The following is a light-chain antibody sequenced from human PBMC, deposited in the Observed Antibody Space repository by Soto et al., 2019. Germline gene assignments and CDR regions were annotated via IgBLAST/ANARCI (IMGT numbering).Light chain of an antibody. CDR3: CSYGGIYTV. CDR2: DVS. V-gene: IGLV2-11*01. J-gene: IGLJ2*01. CDR1: SSDVGGYNY. Sequence: QSVLTQPRSVSGSPGQSVTISCTGTSSDVGGYNYVSWYQQHPGKAPKLMIYDVSKRPSGVPDRFSGSKSGNTASLTISGLQAEDEADYYCCSYGGIYTVIGGGTKLTVL.